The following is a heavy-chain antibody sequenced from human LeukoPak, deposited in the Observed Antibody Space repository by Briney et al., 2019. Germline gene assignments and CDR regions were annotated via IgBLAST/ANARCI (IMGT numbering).Heavy chain of an antibody. Sequence: PGGSLRLSCAASGFTFNSHAMPWVRQALGKGLEWVAFISYEGSTEYYAESVKGRFTVSRDNSKNTLYLQVNSLRAEDTAVYYCARDLSGRYVWDYWGQGTLVSVSS. CDR2: ISYEGSTE. J-gene: IGHJ4*02. CDR1: GFTFNSHA. V-gene: IGHV3-33*05. CDR3: ARDLSGRYVWDY. D-gene: IGHD1-26*01.